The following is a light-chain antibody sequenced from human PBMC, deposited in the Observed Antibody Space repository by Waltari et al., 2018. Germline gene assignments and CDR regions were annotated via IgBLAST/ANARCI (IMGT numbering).Light chain of an antibody. J-gene: IGLJ2*01. Sequence: SYELTQPPSVTVSPGQTARIACPGDALTDQYVHWYQQRPGRAPGGGIYKDTKRPSGIPGRFSGSSSGKTVTLTISGVQAEDESDYYCQSADSTGSDVVFGGGTKLTVL. CDR3: QSADSTGSDVV. CDR1: ALTDQY. CDR2: KDT. V-gene: IGLV3-25*03.